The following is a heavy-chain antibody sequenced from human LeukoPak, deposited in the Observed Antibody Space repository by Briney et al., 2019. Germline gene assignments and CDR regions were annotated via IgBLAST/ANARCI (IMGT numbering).Heavy chain of an antibody. D-gene: IGHD3-22*01. Sequence: PSETLSLTCTVSGGSINSYYWSWIRQPPGKGLEWIGYIYYSGSTNYNPSLKSRVTISVDTSKNQFSLKLSSVTAADTAVYYCARGNITMIVVGPMDVWGKGTTVTVSS. CDR2: IYYSGST. J-gene: IGHJ6*03. CDR3: ARGNITMIVVGPMDV. V-gene: IGHV4-59*01. CDR1: GGSINSYY.